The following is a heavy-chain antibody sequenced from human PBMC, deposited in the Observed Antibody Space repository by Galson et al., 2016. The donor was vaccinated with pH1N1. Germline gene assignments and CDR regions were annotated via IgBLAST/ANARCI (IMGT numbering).Heavy chain of an antibody. CDR1: GYTFARFY. CDR3: ARVTPTEPFDY. J-gene: IGHJ4*02. D-gene: IGHD2-15*01. V-gene: IGHV1-2*02. CDR2: IDPNSGNT. Sequence: SVKVSCKASGYTFARFYLHWVRQAPGQGLEWMGWIDPNSGNTQYAQNFQGRVILTRDTSISTAHMQLSRLTYDDTAVYYCARVTPTEPFDYWGQGALVTVSS.